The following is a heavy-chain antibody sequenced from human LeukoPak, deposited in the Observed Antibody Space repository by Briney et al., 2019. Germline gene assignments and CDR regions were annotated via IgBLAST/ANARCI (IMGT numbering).Heavy chain of an antibody. CDR3: ARRYSYGSFDY. CDR2: IYSGGGT. D-gene: IGHD5-18*01. J-gene: IGHJ4*02. Sequence: GGSLRLSCAASGFTVSSTYMSWVRQAPGKGLEWVSVIYSGGGTYYADSVKGRFTISRDNSKNMLYLQMNSLRAEDTAVYYCARRYSYGSFDYWGQGTLVTVSS. V-gene: IGHV3-53*01. CDR1: GFTVSSTY.